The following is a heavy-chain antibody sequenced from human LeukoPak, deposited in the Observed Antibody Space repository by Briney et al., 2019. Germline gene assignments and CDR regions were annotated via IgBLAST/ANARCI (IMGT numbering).Heavy chain of an antibody. CDR1: GFTFSSYA. CDR3: ARELGGSWELLFSHFDY. J-gene: IGHJ4*02. Sequence: GGSLRLSCAASGFTFSSYAMSWVRQAPGKGLEWVSAISGSGGSTYYADSVKGRFTISRDNSKNTLYLQMNSLRAEDTAVYYCARELGGSWELLFSHFDYWGQGTLVTVSS. D-gene: IGHD1-26*01. CDR2: ISGSGGST. V-gene: IGHV3-23*01.